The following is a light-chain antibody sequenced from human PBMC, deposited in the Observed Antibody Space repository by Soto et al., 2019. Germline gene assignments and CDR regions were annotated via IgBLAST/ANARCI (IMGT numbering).Light chain of an antibody. Sequence: DIQMTQSPYSLSASVGDRVTITCRASQSISSYLNWYQQKPGKAPKLLIYAASSLQSGVPSRFSGSGSGTDFTLTISSLQPEDFATYYCQQSYSTPRLTFGGGTKVELK. CDR2: AAS. J-gene: IGKJ4*01. CDR1: QSISSY. V-gene: IGKV1-39*01. CDR3: QQSYSTPRLT.